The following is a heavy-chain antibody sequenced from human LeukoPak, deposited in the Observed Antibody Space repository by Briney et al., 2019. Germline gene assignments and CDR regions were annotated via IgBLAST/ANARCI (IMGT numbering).Heavy chain of an antibody. CDR2: VRGKANNYAT. D-gene: IGHD3/OR15-3a*01. V-gene: IGHV3-73*01. CDR1: GFTFSAPP. J-gene: IGHJ4*02. Sequence: GGSLRLSCAASGFTFSAPPIHWVRQASGKGLEWVGRVRGKANNYATGFAASVKGRFTISRDDSINTAYLQMNSLKTEDTAMYYCTRQPQGTGTVDYWGQGTLVTVSS. CDR3: TRQPQGTGTVDY.